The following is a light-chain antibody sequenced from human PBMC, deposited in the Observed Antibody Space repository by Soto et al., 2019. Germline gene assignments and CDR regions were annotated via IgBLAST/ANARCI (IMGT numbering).Light chain of an antibody. CDR3: QQYESTPPT. CDR2: WAS. Sequence: DIVMTQSPDSLAVSLGERATINCKSSQSVLYSSNNKNYLAWYQQRPGQPPKLLIYWASTRKSGVPDRFSGSGSGTDGTLPITSLQAEDVAVYYCQQYESTPPTFGQGTKLEIK. V-gene: IGKV4-1*01. J-gene: IGKJ2*01. CDR1: QSVLYSSNNKNY.